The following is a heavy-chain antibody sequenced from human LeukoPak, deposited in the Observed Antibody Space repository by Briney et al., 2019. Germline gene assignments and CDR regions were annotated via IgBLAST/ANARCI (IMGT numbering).Heavy chain of an antibody. CDR1: GGSISSSNW. CDR3: VRKQLGYCSGGSCNWFDP. D-gene: IGHD2-15*01. J-gene: IGHJ5*02. CDR2: IYHSGST. Sequence: SETLSLTCGVSGGSISSSNWWNWVRQPPGKGLEWIGEIYHSGSTNYSPSLKSRVTISVDKSKNQFSLKLSSVTAADTAVYYCVRKQLGYCSGGSCNWFDPWGQGTLVTVSS. V-gene: IGHV4-4*02.